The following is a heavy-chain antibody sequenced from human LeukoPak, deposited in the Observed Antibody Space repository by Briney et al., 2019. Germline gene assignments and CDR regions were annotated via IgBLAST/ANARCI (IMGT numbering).Heavy chain of an antibody. CDR3: ARETGSRFDY. Sequence: GGSLRLSCAASGFTFSSYSMHWVRQAPGKGLEWVSLILYDASNKYYADSVKGRFTISRDNSKSTLYLQMNSPRPEDTAVYYCARETGSRFDYWGQGTLVTVSS. CDR1: GFTFSSYS. CDR2: ILYDASNK. V-gene: IGHV3-30-3*01. D-gene: IGHD7-27*01. J-gene: IGHJ4*02.